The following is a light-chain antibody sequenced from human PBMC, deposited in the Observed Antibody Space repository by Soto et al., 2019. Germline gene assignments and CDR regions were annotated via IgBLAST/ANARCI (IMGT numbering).Light chain of an antibody. Sequence: EIVLTQSPGTLSLAAGERATLSCRASQSVNSNYLAWYQQKPGQAPRLLIYGASSRATGFPDRFSGSGSGTDFTLTISRLEPEDFAVYYCQQYGSYPFTFGGGTTVEI. V-gene: IGKV3-20*01. J-gene: IGKJ4*01. CDR2: GAS. CDR3: QQYGSYPFT. CDR1: QSVNSNY.